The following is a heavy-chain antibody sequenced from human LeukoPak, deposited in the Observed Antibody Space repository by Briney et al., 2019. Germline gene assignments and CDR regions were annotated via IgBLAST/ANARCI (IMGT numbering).Heavy chain of an antibody. Sequence: ASVKVSCKASGYTFTSYAMHWVRQAPGQRLEWMGWINAGNGNTKYSQKSQGRVTITRDTSASTAYMELSSLRSEDTAVYYCARVIDTAMVRIFDYWGQGTLVTVSS. J-gene: IGHJ4*02. V-gene: IGHV1-3*01. CDR3: ARVIDTAMVRIFDY. CDR1: GYTFTSYA. D-gene: IGHD5-18*01. CDR2: INAGNGNT.